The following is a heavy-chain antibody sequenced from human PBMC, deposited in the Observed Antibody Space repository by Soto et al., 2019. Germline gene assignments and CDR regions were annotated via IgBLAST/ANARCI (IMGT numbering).Heavy chain of an antibody. CDR1: GGSISSSNW. CDR2: MYHSGST. J-gene: IGHJ4*02. CDR3: ARGGVATVGPFDY. Sequence: QVQLQESGPGLVKPSGTLSLTCAVSGGSISSSNWWSLVRQPAGEGLEWIGEMYHSGSTNYNPSLESRVTISVDKSKNQFSLKLSSVTAADTAVYYCARGGVATVGPFDYWGQGTLVTVSS. V-gene: IGHV4-4*02. D-gene: IGHD4-17*01.